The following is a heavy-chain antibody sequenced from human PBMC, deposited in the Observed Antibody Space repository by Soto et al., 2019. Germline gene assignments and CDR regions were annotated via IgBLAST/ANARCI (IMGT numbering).Heavy chain of an antibody. D-gene: IGHD5-12*01. V-gene: IGHV4-59*01. J-gene: IGHJ6*02. CDR3: ARDVTITGRGGMDV. CDR1: GGSLSSYY. Sequence: SETRSLTCPFSGGSLSSYYCTLIRQSPGKGLEWIGYIYNRGITKYNPALGSRVTISVDTSKNQFSLKLTSVTTADTAVYYCARDVTITGRGGMDVWGQGNTVTVS. CDR2: IYNRGIT.